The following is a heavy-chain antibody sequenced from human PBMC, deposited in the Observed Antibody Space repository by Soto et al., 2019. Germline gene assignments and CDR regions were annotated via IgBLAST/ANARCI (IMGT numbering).Heavy chain of an antibody. Sequence: QVQLEESGGGVVQPGRSLRLSCAASGFSFTKHAIHWVRQATGKGLEWLTVISYDGNDKFYADSVKRGFTISIDNSKNAVYLTMNSLRPEDKAVYDCAREGHLYLCDYWGQGTLVTVSS. CDR1: GFSFTKHA. CDR2: ISYDGNDK. CDR3: AREGHLYLCDY. J-gene: IGHJ4*02. V-gene: IGHV3-30-3*01.